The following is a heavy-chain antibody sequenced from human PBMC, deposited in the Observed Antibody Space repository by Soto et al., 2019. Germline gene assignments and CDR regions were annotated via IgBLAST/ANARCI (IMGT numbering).Heavy chain of an antibody. CDR3: ARQINWFDP. CDR2: INHSGST. Sequence: SETLSLTCAVYGGSFSGYYWSWIRQPPGKGLGWIGEINHSGSTNYNPSLKSRVTISVDTSKNQFSLKLSSVTAADTAVYYCARQINWFDPWGQGTLVTVSS. V-gene: IGHV4-34*01. CDR1: GGSFSGYY. J-gene: IGHJ5*02.